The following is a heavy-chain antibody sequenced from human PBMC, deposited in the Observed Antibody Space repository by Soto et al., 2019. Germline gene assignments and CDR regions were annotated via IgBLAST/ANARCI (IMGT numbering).Heavy chain of an antibody. CDR1: GFTFDDYM. D-gene: IGHD2-15*01. CDR2: ISWDGGRV. V-gene: IGHV3-43*01. J-gene: IGHJ4*01. CDR3: AKEGIGGSYLDY. Sequence: PGGSLRLSCEASGFTFDDYMMHWVRQVPGKGLEWISLISWDGGRVDYADSIKGRFTVSRDNNKNSLYLHMHSLKTEDTAFYYCAKEGIGGSYLDYWGHGTLGTVSS.